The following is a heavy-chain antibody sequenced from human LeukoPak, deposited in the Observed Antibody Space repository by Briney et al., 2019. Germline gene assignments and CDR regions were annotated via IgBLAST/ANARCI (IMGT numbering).Heavy chain of an antibody. D-gene: IGHD3-10*01. J-gene: IGHJ4*02. CDR2: ISGTSSYI. V-gene: IGHV3-21*01. CDR3: ARGGFGELLPDYFDY. Sequence: GGSLRLSCAASGFTFSTYSMNWVRQAPGKGLEWVSSISGTSSYIYYADSVKGRFTISRDNAKNSLSLQMNSLRAEDTAVYYCARGGFGELLPDYFDYWGQGTLVTVSS. CDR1: GFTFSTYS.